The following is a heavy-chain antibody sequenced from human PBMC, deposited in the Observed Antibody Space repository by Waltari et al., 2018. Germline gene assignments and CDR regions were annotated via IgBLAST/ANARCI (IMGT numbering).Heavy chain of an antibody. D-gene: IGHD3-3*01. CDR2: MNPNSGNT. V-gene: IGHV1-8*03. J-gene: IGHJ6*03. CDR3: ARGAWRYDFWSGLARYYYYMDV. Sequence: QVQLVQSGAEVKKPGASVKVSCKASGYTFTSYDINWVRQATGQGLEWMGWMNPNSGNTGYAQKFQGRVTITRNTSISTAYMELSSLRSEDTAVYYCARGAWRYDFWSGLARYYYYMDVWGKGTTVTVSS. CDR1: GYTFTSYD.